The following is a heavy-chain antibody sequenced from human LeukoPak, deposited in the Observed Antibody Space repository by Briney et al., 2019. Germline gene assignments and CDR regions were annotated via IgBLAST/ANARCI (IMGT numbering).Heavy chain of an antibody. CDR3: AREVVTGGVDY. CDR2: MNPNSGNT. V-gene: IGHV1-8*02. D-gene: IGHD4-23*01. Sequence: ASVKVSCKASGYTFTGYYMHWVRQATGQGLEWMGWMNPNSGNTGYAQKFQGRVTMTRNTSISTAYMELSSLRSEDTAVYYCAREVVTGGVDYWGQGTLVTVSS. CDR1: GYTFTGYY. J-gene: IGHJ4*02.